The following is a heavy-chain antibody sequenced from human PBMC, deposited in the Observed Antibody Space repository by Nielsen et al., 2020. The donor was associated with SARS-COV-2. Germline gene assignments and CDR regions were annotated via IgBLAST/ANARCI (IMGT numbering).Heavy chain of an antibody. V-gene: IGHV1-18*01. CDR1: GYTFDNYA. D-gene: IGHD2-2*01. CDR3: ARGGYCTSTSCRVFDY. J-gene: IGHJ4*02. Sequence: ASLKVSCKASGYTFDNYAINWVRQAPGQGLEWMGWISAYNGHTNYARKFQGRVTMTTDTSTNTAYMELRSLRSDDTAVYYCARGGYCTSTSCRVFDYWGQGILVTVSS. CDR2: ISAYNGHT.